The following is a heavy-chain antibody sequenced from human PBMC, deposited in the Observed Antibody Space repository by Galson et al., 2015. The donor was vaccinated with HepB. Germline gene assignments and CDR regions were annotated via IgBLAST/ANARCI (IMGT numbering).Heavy chain of an antibody. V-gene: IGHV4-59*01. CDR3: ARVYDFWSGYYRD. J-gene: IGHJ4*02. D-gene: IGHD3-3*01. Sequence: SETLSLTCTVSGGSISSYYWSWIRQPPGKGLEWIGYIYYSGSTNYNPSLKSRVTISVDTSKNQFSLKLSSVTAADTAVYYCARVYDFWSGYYRDWGQGTLVTVSS. CDR2: IYYSGST. CDR1: GGSISSYY.